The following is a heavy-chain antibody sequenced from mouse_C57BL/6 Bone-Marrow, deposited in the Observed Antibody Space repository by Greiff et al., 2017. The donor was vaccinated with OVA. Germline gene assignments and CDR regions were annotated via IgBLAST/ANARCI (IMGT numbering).Heavy chain of an antibody. Sequence: VQLQQSGAELARPGASVKLSCKASGYTFTSYGISWVKQRTGQGLVWIGEIYPRSGNTYYNEKFKGKATLTADKSSSTAYMELRSLTSEDSAVYFCVGGFWFAYWGQGTLVTVSA. V-gene: IGHV1-81*01. J-gene: IGHJ3*01. D-gene: IGHD4-1*01. CDR3: VGGFWFAY. CDR1: GYTFTSYG. CDR2: IYPRSGNT.